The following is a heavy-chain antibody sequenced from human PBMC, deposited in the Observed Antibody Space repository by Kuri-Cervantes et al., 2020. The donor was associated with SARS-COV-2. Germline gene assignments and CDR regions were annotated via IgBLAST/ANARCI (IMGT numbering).Heavy chain of an antibody. D-gene: IGHD6-19*01. Sequence: LSLTCAASGFTFSSYEMNWVRQAPGKGLEWVSYISSSGSTIYYADSVKGRFTISRDNAKNSLYLQMNSLRAEDTAAYYCARVDPPLIDSSGLTGIDYWGQGTLVTVSS. CDR1: GFTFSSYE. CDR2: ISSSGSTI. J-gene: IGHJ4*02. V-gene: IGHV3-48*03. CDR3: ARVDPPLIDSSGLTGIDY.